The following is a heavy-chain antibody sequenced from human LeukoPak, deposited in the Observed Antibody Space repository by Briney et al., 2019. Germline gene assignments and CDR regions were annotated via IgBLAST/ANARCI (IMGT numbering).Heavy chain of an antibody. J-gene: IGHJ4*02. CDR2: VRSKTDGGTT. D-gene: IGHD6-13*01. Sequence: GGSLRLSCAASGFTFRSAWMSWVRQAPGKGLECVGRVRSKTDGGTTDYAAAVKGRFTISRDDSKNTLYLQMNSLKTDDTAVYYCTTIAPAGGGYDYWSQGTLVTVSS. CDR3: TTIAPAGGGYDY. CDR1: GFTFRSAW. V-gene: IGHV3-15*01.